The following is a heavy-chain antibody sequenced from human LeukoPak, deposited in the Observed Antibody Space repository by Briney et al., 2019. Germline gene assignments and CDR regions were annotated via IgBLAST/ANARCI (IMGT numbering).Heavy chain of an antibody. J-gene: IGHJ4*02. D-gene: IGHD3-16*01. CDR2: FSGRSSHT. CDR1: GFTFSDYD. Sequence: GGSLRLSCSASGFTFSDYDMNWIRQAPGKGLEWLSAFSGRSSHTYYGDSVKGRFSISRDNAKNLLYLQMNGLGAEDTAVYYCGRAFPPLRTSSAGDLWGQGTLVTVSS. CDR3: GRAFPPLRTSSAGDL. V-gene: IGHV3-21*06.